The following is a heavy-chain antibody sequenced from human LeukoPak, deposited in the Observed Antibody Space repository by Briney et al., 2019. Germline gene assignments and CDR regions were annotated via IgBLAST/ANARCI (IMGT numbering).Heavy chain of an antibody. CDR3: ARGLRYHYYYMDV. D-gene: IGHD2-21*02. J-gene: IGHJ6*03. Sequence: GGSLRLFCAASGFTLSDYYMTWIRQAPGQGLEWVSFISGSGDTMYYADSVKGRFTISRDNAKNSLYLQMNSLRAEDTAVYYCARGLRYHYYYMDVWGKGTTVTVSS. CDR1: GFTLSDYY. CDR2: ISGSGDTM. V-gene: IGHV3-11*04.